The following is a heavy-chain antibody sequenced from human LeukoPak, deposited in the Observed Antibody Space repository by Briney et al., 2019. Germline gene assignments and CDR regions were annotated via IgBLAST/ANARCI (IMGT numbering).Heavy chain of an antibody. CDR1: GFNFDDYA. CDR3: TRRAARWQFDL. V-gene: IGHV3-9*01. D-gene: IGHD5-24*01. J-gene: IGHJ2*01. CDR2: INWKTGNG. Sequence: PGRSLRLSCAVSGFNFDDYAMHWVRQAPGRGLEGGSGINWKTGNGIYADSVKGRFTIPRDNAKNSLYLQMSSLRAEDTALYYCTRRAARWQFDLWGRGTLLTVSS.